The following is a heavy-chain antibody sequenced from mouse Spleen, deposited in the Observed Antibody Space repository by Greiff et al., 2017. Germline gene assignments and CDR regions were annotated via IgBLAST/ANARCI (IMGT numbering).Heavy chain of an antibody. V-gene: IGHV5-6-2*01. CDR2: INSNGGST. D-gene: IGHD1-1*01. J-gene: IGHJ3*01. CDR3: ARHRDYDGSSFAY. Sequence: EVQLVEFGGGLVKPGGSLKLSCAASGFTFSSYAMSWVRQTPEKRLEWVAAINSNGGSTYYPDTVKDRFTISRDNAKNTLYLQMSSLRSEDTALYYCARHRDYDGSSFAYWGQGTLVTVSA. CDR1: GFTFSSYA.